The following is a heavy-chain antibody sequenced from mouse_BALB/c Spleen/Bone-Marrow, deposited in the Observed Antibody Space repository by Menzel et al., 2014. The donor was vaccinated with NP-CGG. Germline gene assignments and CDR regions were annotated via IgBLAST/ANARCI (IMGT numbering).Heavy chain of an antibody. V-gene: IGHV1-54*01. J-gene: IGHJ3*01. Sequence: VQLQQSGAELVRPGISVKVSCKASGYAFTNYLIEWVKQRPGQGLEWIGVINPGSGGTNYNEKFKGKATLTADKSSSTAYMQLSSLTSDDSAVYFCARRDYSFAYWGQGTLVTVSA. CDR2: INPGSGGT. CDR1: GYAFTNYL. D-gene: IGHD2-13*01. CDR3: ARRDYSFAY.